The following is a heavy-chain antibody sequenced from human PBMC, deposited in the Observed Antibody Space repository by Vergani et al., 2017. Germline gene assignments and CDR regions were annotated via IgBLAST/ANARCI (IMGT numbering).Heavy chain of an antibody. Sequence: QVQLVQSGAEVKKPGASVKVSCKVSGYTLTELSMHWVRQAPGKGLEWMGWINPNSGGTNYAQKFQGRVTMTRDTSISTAYMELSRLRSDDTAVYYCARYGDYRGPLLSADLYFDYWGQGTLVTVSS. J-gene: IGHJ4*02. CDR3: ARYGDYRGPLLSADLYFDY. V-gene: IGHV1-2*02. D-gene: IGHD4-17*01. CDR1: GYTLTELS. CDR2: INPNSGGT.